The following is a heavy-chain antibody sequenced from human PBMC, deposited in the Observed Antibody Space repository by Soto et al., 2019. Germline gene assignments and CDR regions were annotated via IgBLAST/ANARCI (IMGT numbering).Heavy chain of an antibody. CDR2: IKSKTHGGTT. CDR1: GLTFSNAW. D-gene: IGHD1-1*01. V-gene: IGHV3-15*07. Sequence: PGGSLRLSCAASGLTFSNAWMNWVRQAPGKGLEWVGHIKSKTHGGTTDYAAPVKGRFTISRDDSQSTMYLQMNSLKTDDTAVYYCTTVYGSWYKVSWGQGTLVPSPQ. J-gene: IGHJ5*02. CDR3: TTVYGSWYKVS.